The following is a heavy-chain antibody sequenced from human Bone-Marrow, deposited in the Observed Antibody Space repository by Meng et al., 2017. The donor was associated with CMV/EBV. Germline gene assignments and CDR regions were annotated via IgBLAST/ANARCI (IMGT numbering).Heavy chain of an antibody. CDR1: AYTFTGYY. V-gene: IGHV1-2*02. CDR2: INPNSGGT. Sequence: ASVKVSCKASAYTFTGYYMHWVRQAPGQGLEWMGWINPNSGGTNYAQKFQGRVTMTRDTSIRTVYMELSSLRSDDTAIYYCARDDNWGPDYWGQGALVTVSS. D-gene: IGHD7-27*01. J-gene: IGHJ4*02. CDR3: ARDDNWGPDY.